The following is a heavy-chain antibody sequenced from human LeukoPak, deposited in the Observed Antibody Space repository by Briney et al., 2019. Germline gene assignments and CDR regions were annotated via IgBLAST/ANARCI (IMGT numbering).Heavy chain of an antibody. CDR2: ISSSSSYI. V-gene: IGHV3-21*01. J-gene: IGHJ6*01. CDR1: GSTCSSGS. CDR3: ARETYSGMDV. Sequence: ASLRPSSAACGSTCSSGSSNWVRQAPGEGVEWGASISSSSSYIYYADSVKGRFTISRDTAKTSLYLQMNSLRAEDTAVHDCARETYSGMDVWGQGTTVTVSS.